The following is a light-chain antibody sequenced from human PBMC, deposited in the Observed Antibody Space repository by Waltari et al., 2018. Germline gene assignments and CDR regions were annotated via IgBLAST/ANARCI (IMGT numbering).Light chain of an antibody. CDR2: DVT. V-gene: IGLV2-14*03. J-gene: IGLJ1*01. Sequence: QSALTQPASVSGSPGQSITISCTGTSIDVGGYNSISWYQQHTGKAPKLIIYDVTKRPSGVSDRFSGSKSGNTASLTISGLQAEDEADYYCCSYARSNTYVFGTGTKVTVL. CDR3: CSYARSNTYV. CDR1: SIDVGGYNS.